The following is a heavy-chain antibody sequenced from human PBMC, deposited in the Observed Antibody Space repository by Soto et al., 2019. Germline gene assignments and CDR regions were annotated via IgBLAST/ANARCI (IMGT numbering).Heavy chain of an antibody. V-gene: IGHV3-30*03. J-gene: IGHJ5*02. CDR1: GFTFSNYD. CDR3: AANMLRAPLDP. CDR2: ISYDGSNK. Sequence: QVQLVESGGGVVQPGRSLRLSCATSGFTFSNYDMHWARHTPGKGLEWVAVISYDGSNKKYADSVKGRFTISRDNSKSTLTLQMNRLRVEDTAVYYCAANMLRAPLDPWGQGTLVIVS. D-gene: IGHD3-10*01.